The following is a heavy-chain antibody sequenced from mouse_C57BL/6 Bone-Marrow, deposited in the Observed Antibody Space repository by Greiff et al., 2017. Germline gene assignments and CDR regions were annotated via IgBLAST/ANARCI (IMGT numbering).Heavy chain of an antibody. CDR2: ISSGGSYT. D-gene: IGHD1-2*01. V-gene: IGHV5-6*01. CDR1: GFTFSSYG. Sequence: EVQLVESGGDLVKPGGSLKLSCAASGFTFSSYGMSWVRQTPDQRLEWVATISSGGSYTYYPDSVKGRFTISRDNANNTLYLQMSSLKSEDTAVYYCGRRGVTAHYYAMDYWGRGTSVTVSS. CDR3: GRRGVTAHYYAMDY. J-gene: IGHJ4*01.